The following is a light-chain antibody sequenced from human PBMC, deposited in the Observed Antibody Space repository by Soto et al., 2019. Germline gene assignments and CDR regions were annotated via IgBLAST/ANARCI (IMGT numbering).Light chain of an antibody. J-gene: IGKJ1*01. CDR3: QQTYSTPRGA. V-gene: IGKV1-39*01. CDR1: ESIRNN. Sequence: DIQMTQSPSSLFASVGDRVTITCRASESIRNNLNWYQQKPGKDPKLLIYAASTLQSGVPSRFSGGWAGKEFTLTIGSLQTENFTTYYCQQTYSTPRGAFGQGTKVEFK. CDR2: AAS.